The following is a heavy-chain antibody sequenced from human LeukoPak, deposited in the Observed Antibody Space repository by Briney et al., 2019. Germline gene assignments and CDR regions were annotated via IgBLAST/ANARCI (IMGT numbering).Heavy chain of an antibody. CDR3: ARLNSSWYYFDY. D-gene: IGHD6-13*01. CDR2: INHSGRN. V-gene: IGHV4-59*02. Sequence: SETLSLTCTVSGASVNVYYWSWVRQPPGKGLEWIGYINHSGRNNSNPSLKSRVTMSIDTSKHQFSLKLHSVTAADTAVYFCARLNSSWYYFDYWGQGALVTVSS. J-gene: IGHJ4*02. CDR1: GASVNVYY.